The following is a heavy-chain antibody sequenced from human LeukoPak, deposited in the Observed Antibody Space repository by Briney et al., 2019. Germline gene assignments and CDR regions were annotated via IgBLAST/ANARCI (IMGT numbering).Heavy chain of an antibody. V-gene: IGHV4-59*12. CDR2: IYYSGST. Sequence: SETLSLTCTVSGGSISSYYWSWIRQPPGKGLEWIGYIYYSGSTNYNPSLKSRVTISVDTSKNQFSLKLSSVTAADTAVYYSAAAPYYFDYWGQGTLVTVSS. CDR3: AAAPYYFDY. CDR1: GGSISSYY. J-gene: IGHJ4*02. D-gene: IGHD2-15*01.